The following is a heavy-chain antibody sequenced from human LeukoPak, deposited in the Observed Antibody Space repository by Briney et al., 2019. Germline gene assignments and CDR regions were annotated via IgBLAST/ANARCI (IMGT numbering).Heavy chain of an antibody. CDR1: GFTFSNYA. CDR3: AKAKTQAMVLPGNY. Sequence: GGSLRLSCAASGFTFSNYAMNWVRQAPGKGLEWVSTISGSGDTTYYADSVKGRFTISRDNSKDTLYLQMNVLRAEDTAVYYCAKAKTQAMVLPGNYWGQGTLVTVSS. V-gene: IGHV3-23*01. D-gene: IGHD5-18*01. CDR2: ISGSGDTT. J-gene: IGHJ4*02.